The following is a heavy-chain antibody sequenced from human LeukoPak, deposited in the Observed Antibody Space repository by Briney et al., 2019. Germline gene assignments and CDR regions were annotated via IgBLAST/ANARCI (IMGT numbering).Heavy chain of an antibody. D-gene: IGHD5-24*01. Sequence: SETLSLTCTVSGGSISSYYWSWIRQPPGKGLEWIGYIYYSGSTNYNPSLKSRVTISVDTSKNQFSLKLSSVTAADTAVYYCARVSKMATITPLFDYWGQGTLVTVSS. CDR3: ARVSKMATITPLFDY. V-gene: IGHV4-59*01. CDR1: GGSISSYY. CDR2: IYYSGST. J-gene: IGHJ4*02.